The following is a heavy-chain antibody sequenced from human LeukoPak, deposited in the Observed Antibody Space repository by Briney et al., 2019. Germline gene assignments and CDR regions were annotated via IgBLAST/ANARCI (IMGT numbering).Heavy chain of an antibody. D-gene: IGHD3-22*01. Sequence: GGSLRLSGAASGFTFSSHAMHWVRQAPGKGPEWVAVISHDGSNKYYADSVKGRFTISRDNSKNTLYLQMNSLRAEDTAVYYCAKVHYYDSSGFSYYFDFWGLGTLVTVSS. CDR3: AKVHYYDSSGFSYYFDF. CDR1: GFTFSSHA. J-gene: IGHJ4*02. V-gene: IGHV3-30-3*01. CDR2: ISHDGSNK.